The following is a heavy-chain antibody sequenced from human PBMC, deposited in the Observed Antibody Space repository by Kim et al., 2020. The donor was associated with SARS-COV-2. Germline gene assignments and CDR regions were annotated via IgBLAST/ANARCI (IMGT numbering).Heavy chain of an antibody. CDR2: ISGNGGST. J-gene: IGHJ2*01. V-gene: IGHV3-23*01. CDR3: AKVGTGYWYFDF. D-gene: IGHD7-27*01. Sequence: GGSLRFSCAASGFTFSTYAMSWVRQAPGKGLEWVSGISGNGGSTYYADSVKGRFTISRDNPKNTLYLQMNSLRAEDTAVYYCAKVGTGYWYFDFWGRGTLVTVSS. CDR1: GFTFSTYA.